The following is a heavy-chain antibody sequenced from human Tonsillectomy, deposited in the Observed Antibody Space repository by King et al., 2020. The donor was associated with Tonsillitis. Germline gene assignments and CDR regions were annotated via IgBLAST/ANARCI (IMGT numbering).Heavy chain of an antibody. D-gene: IGHD5-18*01. CDR2: IRTTPPVGTT. CDR1: GFTLIDAW. CDR3: TAEGYSYGFHSLDS. Sequence: VQLVESGGGLLKPGGSLRLSCEASGFTLIDAWMSWFRQAPGKGLDWFGRIRTTPPVGTTDYAAPVKGRFTISRDDSNNNLYLQLNSLKTEDTAVYYCTAEGYSYGFHSLDSWGQGTQVTVSS. V-gene: IGHV3-15*01. J-gene: IGHJ4*02.